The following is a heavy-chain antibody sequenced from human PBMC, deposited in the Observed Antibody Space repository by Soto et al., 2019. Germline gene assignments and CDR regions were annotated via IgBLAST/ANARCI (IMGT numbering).Heavy chain of an antibody. V-gene: IGHV3-23*01. CDR3: AKVGGSSGWYHGQFDY. J-gene: IGHJ4*02. D-gene: IGHD6-19*01. CDR2: ISGSGGST. Sequence: GGSLRLSCAASGFTFSSYAMSWVRQAPGKGLEWVSAISGSGGSTYYADSVKGRFTISRDNSKNTLYLQMNSLRAEDTAVYYCAKVGGSSGWYHGQFDYWGQGTLVTVSS. CDR1: GFTFSSYA.